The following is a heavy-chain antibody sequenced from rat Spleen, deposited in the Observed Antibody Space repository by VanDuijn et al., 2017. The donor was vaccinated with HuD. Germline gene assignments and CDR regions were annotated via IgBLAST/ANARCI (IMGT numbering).Heavy chain of an antibody. J-gene: IGHJ3*01. D-gene: IGHD1-11*01. Sequence: QVQLKESRPGLVQPSQTLSLICTVSGFSLISNSVHWVRQPPGKGLDWMGVIWVNGNANYNSPLKSRLSISRDTSKSQVYLEMTSLQTEDTAIYYCTRGGYRDFNWFAYWGQGTLVTVSS. CDR3: TRGGYRDFNWFAY. CDR2: IWVNGNA. V-gene: IGHV2-13*01. CDR1: GFSLISNS.